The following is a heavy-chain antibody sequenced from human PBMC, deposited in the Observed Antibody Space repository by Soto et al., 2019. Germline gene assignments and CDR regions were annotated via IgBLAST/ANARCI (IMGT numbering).Heavy chain of an antibody. V-gene: IGHV3-23*01. Sequence: GGSLRLSCAASGFTFSTYAMSWVRQAPGKGLEWVSAISGSGDTTYYADSVEGRFTISRDNSKNTLYLQMNSLRAEDTAVYHCAKDGGDGYYYDYHGLDVWGQGTTVTVSS. CDR2: ISGSGDTT. J-gene: IGHJ6*02. CDR3: AKDGGDGYYYDYHGLDV. CDR1: GFTFSTYA. D-gene: IGHD5-12*01.